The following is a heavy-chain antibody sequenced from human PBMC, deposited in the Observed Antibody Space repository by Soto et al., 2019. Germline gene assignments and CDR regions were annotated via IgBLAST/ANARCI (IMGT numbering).Heavy chain of an antibody. CDR1: GFTVSSNY. V-gene: IGHV3-66*01. Sequence: ESGGGLVQPGGSLRLSCAASGFTVSSNYMSWVRQAPGKGLEWVSVIYSGDSTYYADSVKGRFTISRDNSKNTLYLQMNSLRAEDTAVYYCARGGACSSTSCYPGAFDIWGQGTMVIVSS. CDR3: ARGGACSSTSCYPGAFDI. J-gene: IGHJ3*02. D-gene: IGHD2-2*01. CDR2: IYSGDST.